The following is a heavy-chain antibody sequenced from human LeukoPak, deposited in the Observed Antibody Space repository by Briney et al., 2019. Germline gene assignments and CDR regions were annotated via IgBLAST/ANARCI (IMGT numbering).Heavy chain of an antibody. CDR2: SRVVGSDA. Sequence: GGSLRLSWAASGFTFSSYAMSWVRQAPGMGLEVGSCSRVVGSDATYADSVKGVFTISSDNAKDPLHLHMDSLTVQSTAGYYCEVSNWIVPCGQGPLVPVSS. CDR1: GFTFSSYA. V-gene: IGHV3-23*01. CDR3: EVSNWIVP. J-gene: IGHJ5*02.